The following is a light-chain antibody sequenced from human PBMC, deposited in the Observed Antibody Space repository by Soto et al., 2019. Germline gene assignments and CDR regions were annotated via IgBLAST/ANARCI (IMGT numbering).Light chain of an antibody. J-gene: IGLJ1*01. Sequence: QSVLTQPRSVSGSPGQSVTISCTGTSSDVGRYNYVSWYQHHPGKAPKLMIYDVSTRPSGVPDRFSGSKSGTTASLTISGLQAEDEAYYYCCSYAGSPDVFGTGTKLTVL. V-gene: IGLV2-11*01. CDR2: DVS. CDR1: SSDVGRYNY. CDR3: CSYAGSPDV.